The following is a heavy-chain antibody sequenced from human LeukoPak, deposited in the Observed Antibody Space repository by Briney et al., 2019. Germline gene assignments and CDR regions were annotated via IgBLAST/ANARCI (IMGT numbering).Heavy chain of an antibody. J-gene: IGHJ4*02. CDR2: MNQVGNER. Sequence: GGSLRLSCAASKFTFSSYFMTWVRQAPGRGLEWVAYMNQVGNERKYVDSVKGRFTTSRDNAQNSLYLQMNSLRVEDTAVYYCARGTYYYEFWGQGTLVTVSS. CDR3: ARGTYYYEF. D-gene: IGHD3-16*01. CDR1: KFTFSSYF. V-gene: IGHV3-7*04.